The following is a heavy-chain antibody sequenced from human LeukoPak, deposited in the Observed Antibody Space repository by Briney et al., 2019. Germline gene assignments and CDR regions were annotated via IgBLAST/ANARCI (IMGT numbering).Heavy chain of an antibody. CDR3: ATRPDIAAAGPGWFDP. CDR2: IYYSGST. CDR1: GGSISSSSYY. Sequence: SETLSLTCTVSGGSISSSSYYWGWIRQPPGKGLEWIGSIYYSGSTSYNPSLKSRVTVSVDTSKNQFSLRLSSVTAADTAVYYCATRPDIAAAGPGWFDPWGQGTLVTVSS. J-gene: IGHJ5*02. V-gene: IGHV4-39*07. D-gene: IGHD6-13*01.